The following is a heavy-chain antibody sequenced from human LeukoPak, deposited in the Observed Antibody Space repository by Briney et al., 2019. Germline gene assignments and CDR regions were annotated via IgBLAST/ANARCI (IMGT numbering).Heavy chain of an antibody. V-gene: IGHV4-39*07. J-gene: IGHJ5*02. CDR1: SGSISTSNYY. Sequence: SETLSLTCTVSSGSISTSNYYWGWVRQPPGKALEWIGNIFYSGSTYYSPSLKSRVTISLDTSRNQFSLKLNSVTAADTAVYYCARSGYCSGGSCYSNNWFDPWGQGTLVTVSS. D-gene: IGHD2-15*01. CDR2: IFYSGST. CDR3: ARSGYCSGGSCYSNNWFDP.